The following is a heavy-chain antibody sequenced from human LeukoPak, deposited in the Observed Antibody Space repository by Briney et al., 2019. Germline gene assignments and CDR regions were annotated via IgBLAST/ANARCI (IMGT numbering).Heavy chain of an antibody. CDR1: GYTFPNYN. D-gene: IGHD2-2*01. J-gene: IGHJ4*02. V-gene: IGHV1-8*03. CDR2: MNPNIGNT. Sequence: GASVKVSCKASGYTFPNYNINWVRQATGQGLEWMGWMNPNIGNTGYAQKFQGRVTITRNTSISTAYMELSSLRSEDTAVYYCARGRCVGSTSCYYFDYWGQGTLVTVTS. CDR3: ARGRCVGSTSCYYFDY.